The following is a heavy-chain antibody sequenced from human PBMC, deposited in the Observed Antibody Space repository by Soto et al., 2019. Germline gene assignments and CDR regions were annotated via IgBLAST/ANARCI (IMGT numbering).Heavy chain of an antibody. CDR2: IDTSGSN. V-gene: IGHV4-4*07. D-gene: IGHD5-18*01. CDR1: VVSLSMYY. Sequence: SESLSPTWTVAVVSLSMYYCSWIRQPAGKGLAWIWRIDTSGSNNSNPTSKRRVTMSADTSKTQSSLKLRCVIAADKAVYYCARDRESYGYGGYYYYYGMDVWGQGTTVTVS. J-gene: IGHJ6*02. CDR3: ARDRESYGYGGYYYYYGMDV.